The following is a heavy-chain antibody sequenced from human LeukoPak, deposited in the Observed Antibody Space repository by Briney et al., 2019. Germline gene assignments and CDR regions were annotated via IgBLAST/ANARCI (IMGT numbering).Heavy chain of an antibody. V-gene: IGHV3-21*01. Sequence: GSLRLSCAASGFTFSSYSMNWVRQAPGKGLEWVSSISSSSSYIYYADSVKGRFTISRDNAKNSLYLQMNSLRAEDTAVYYCARDLVVVPKRGYWGQGTLVTVSS. CDR1: GFTFSSYS. CDR2: ISSSSSYI. J-gene: IGHJ4*02. CDR3: ARDLVVVPKRGY. D-gene: IGHD2-2*01.